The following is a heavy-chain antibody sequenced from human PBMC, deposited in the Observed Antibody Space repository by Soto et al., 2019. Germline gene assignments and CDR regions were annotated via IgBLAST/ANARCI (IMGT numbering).Heavy chain of an antibody. J-gene: IGHJ6*02. CDR2: IIPIFGTA. CDR1: GGTFSSYA. CDR3: ASPQNSIAVAGPYYYYYGMDV. Sequence: LVKVSCKASGGTFSSYAISWVRQAPGQGLEWMGGIIPIFGTANYAQKFQGRVTITADESTSTAYMELSSLRSEDTAVYYCASPQNSIAVAGPYYYYYGMDVWGQGTTVTVSS. D-gene: IGHD6-19*01. V-gene: IGHV1-69*13.